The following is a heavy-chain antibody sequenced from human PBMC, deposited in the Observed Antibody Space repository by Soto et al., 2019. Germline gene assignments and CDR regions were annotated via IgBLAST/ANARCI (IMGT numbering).Heavy chain of an antibody. CDR1: GDSVSSNSAS. V-gene: IGHV6-1*01. D-gene: IGHD6-25*01. CDR3: TRTYSSGFSYYYGMDV. J-gene: IGHJ6*02. CDR2: TYYKSKWYN. Sequence: SQTLSLTCAISGDSVSSNSASWNWIRQSPSRGLEWLGRTYYKSKWYNDYAVSVKSRATINPDTSKNQFSLQLNYVTPEDTAVYYCTRTYSSGFSYYYGMDVWGQGTTVTVSS.